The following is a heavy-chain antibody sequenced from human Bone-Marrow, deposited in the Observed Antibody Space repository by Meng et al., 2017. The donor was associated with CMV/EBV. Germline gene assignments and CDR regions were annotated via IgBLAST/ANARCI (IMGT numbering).Heavy chain of an antibody. CDR3: ARDQTRAGRFDP. D-gene: IGHD6-19*01. CDR2: ITGSGSNT. CDR1: GFTFTSHA. Sequence: GESLKISCAASGFTFTSHAMSWVRQAPGKGLEWVAAITGSGSNTYYGDSGKGRLTISRDDSKTTLYLQMNSLRAEDTAVYYCARDQTRAGRFDPWGQGTLVTVSS. J-gene: IGHJ5*02. V-gene: IGHV3-23*01.